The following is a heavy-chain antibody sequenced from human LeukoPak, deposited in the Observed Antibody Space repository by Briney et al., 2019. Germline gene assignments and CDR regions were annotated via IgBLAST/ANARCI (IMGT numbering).Heavy chain of an antibody. D-gene: IGHD2-21*02. CDR1: GGTFSSYA. CDR3: ARGVTPDFHYWFDP. V-gene: IGHV1-69*13. Sequence: SVKVSYKASGGTFSSYAISWVRQAPGQGLEWMGGIIPIFGTANYAQKFQGRVTITADESTSTAYMELSSLRSEDTAVYYCARGVTPDFHYWFDPWGQGTLVTVSS. J-gene: IGHJ5*02. CDR2: IIPIFGTA.